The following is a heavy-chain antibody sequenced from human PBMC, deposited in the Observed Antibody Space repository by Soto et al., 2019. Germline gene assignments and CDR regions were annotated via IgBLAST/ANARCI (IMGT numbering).Heavy chain of an antibody. CDR3: AKQESYWNDHFDY. V-gene: IGHV3-30*18. CDR1: GFSFSSYG. CDR2: ISYDGTDE. D-gene: IGHD1-1*01. J-gene: IGHJ4*02. Sequence: QVQLVESGGGVVQPGRSLRLSCAASGFSFSSYGMHWVRQAPGKGLEWVAMISYDGTDEYYADSVKGRFTISRDNSKNAVYLQMNSLRAEDTAVYYCAKQESYWNDHFDYWGQVTLVTVSS.